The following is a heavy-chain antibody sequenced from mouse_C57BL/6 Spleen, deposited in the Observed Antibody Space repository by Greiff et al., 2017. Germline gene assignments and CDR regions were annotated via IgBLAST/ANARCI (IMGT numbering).Heavy chain of an antibody. CDR3: ARDYSFDY. CDR2: IYPGSGST. CDR1: GYTFTSYW. V-gene: IGHV1-55*01. D-gene: IGHD2-12*01. Sequence: VQLQQSGAELVKPGASVTMSCKASGYTFTSYWITWVKQRPGQGLEWIGDIYPGSGSTNYTAKFKSKATLTVDTSSSTAYMQLSSLTSEDSAVYYCARDYSFDYWGQGTTLTVAS. J-gene: IGHJ2*01.